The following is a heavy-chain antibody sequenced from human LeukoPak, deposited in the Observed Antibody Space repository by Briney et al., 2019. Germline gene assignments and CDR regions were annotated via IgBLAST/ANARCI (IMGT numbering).Heavy chain of an antibody. CDR1: GFSFVNYW. D-gene: IGHD3-22*01. CDR3: ARDRDGSGWPGIDAFDF. V-gene: IGHV3-74*01. CDR2: INHDGSLT. Sequence: GGSLRLSCAASGFSFVNYWRYWVRQTPGKGLVWVSRINHDGSLTTYADYVKGRSTISRDNNKNILYLQLNSLGAEDTAVYFCARDRDGSGWPGIDAFDFWGQGTTVIVSS. J-gene: IGHJ3*01.